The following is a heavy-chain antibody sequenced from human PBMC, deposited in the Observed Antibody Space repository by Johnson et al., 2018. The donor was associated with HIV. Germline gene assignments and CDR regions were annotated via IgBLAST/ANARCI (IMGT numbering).Heavy chain of an antibody. CDR1: GFTVSSNY. J-gene: IGHJ3*02. Sequence: VQLVESGGGVVQPGGSLRLSCAASGFTVSSNYMSWVRQAPGKGLEWVSVIYSGGSTYYADSVKGRFTISRDNSKNTLYLQMNSLRAEDTAVYYRARDQSGSYVWWAHDAFDIWGQGTMVTVSS. CDR3: ARDQSGSYVWWAHDAFDI. V-gene: IGHV3-66*02. D-gene: IGHD1-26*01. CDR2: IYSGGST.